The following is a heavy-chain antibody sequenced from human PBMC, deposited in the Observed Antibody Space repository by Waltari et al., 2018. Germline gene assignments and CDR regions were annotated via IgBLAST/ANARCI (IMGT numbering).Heavy chain of an antibody. CDR1: GFSFSSCA. V-gene: IGHV3-23*01. J-gene: IGHJ4*02. D-gene: IGHD3-10*01. CDR3: VKDRFGAGSSPFDY. CDR2: ISGSGGTT. Sequence: EVQLLESGGGLVQPGGSLRLSCAASGFSFSSCAMGWVRQAPGKGLEWVSSISGSGGTTYYPDSVKGRFTISRDNSKNTVYLQMNGLRAEDTALYYCVKDRFGAGSSPFDYWGQGTLITVSS.